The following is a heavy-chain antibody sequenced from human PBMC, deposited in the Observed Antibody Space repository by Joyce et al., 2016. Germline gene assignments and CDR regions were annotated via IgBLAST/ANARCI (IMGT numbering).Heavy chain of an antibody. V-gene: IGHV3-74*03. CDR2: IKRDGNTK. Sequence: EVQLVESGGGLVQPGGSLRVSCTASGFIFRTYWVHWVRQAPGKGLEWVSRIKRDGNTKVYADSVKGRFTISRDNAKSTVYLQMNDLRAEDTAVYYCAGASHISTLSSFDSWGQGTLVTVSS. CDR1: GFIFRTYW. D-gene: IGHD2/OR15-2a*01. CDR3: AGASHISTLSSFDS. J-gene: IGHJ4*02.